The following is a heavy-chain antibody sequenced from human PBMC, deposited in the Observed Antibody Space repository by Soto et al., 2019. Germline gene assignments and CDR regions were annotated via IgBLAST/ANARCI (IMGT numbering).Heavy chain of an antibody. Sequence: GGSLRLSCGASGFTFSSYAMSWVRQAPGKGLEWVSAITDNGGSTYFADSVKGRFTISRDNSKNTLYLQMSGLRAEDTAVYYCTQHTNGFYYYYSMDVWGNGTTVTVSS. CDR1: GFTFSSYA. V-gene: IGHV3-23*01. D-gene: IGHD2-2*01. J-gene: IGHJ6*03. CDR2: ITDNGGST. CDR3: TQHTNGFYYYYSMDV.